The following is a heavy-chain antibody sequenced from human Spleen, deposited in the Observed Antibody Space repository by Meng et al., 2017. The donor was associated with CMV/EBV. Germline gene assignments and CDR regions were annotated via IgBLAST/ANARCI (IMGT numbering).Heavy chain of an antibody. D-gene: IGHD5-24*01. V-gene: IGHV1-69*10. CDR2: IIPILGIA. Sequence: SVKVSCKASGGTFTSYTFSWVRQAPGQGLEWMGGIIPILGIANYAQKFQGRVTITADKSTSTAYMELSSLRSEDTAVYYCARGGMATTNGLGYYGMDVWGQGTTVTVSS. CDR3: ARGGMATTNGLGYYGMDV. J-gene: IGHJ6*02. CDR1: GGTFTSYT.